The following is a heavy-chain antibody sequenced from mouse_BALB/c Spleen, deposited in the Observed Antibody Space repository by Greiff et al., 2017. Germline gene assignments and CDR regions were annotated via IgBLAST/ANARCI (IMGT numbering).Heavy chain of an antibody. CDR2: IAPENGNT. CDR1: GFNIKDYY. V-gene: IGHV14-1*02. J-gene: IGHJ1*01. Sequence: EVQLQESGAELVRPGALVKLSCKASGFNIKDYYMHWVKQRPEQGLEWIGWIAPENGNTIYDPKFQGKASITADTSSNTASLQPSSLASGAPAVYYCARGGGGWYFDVWGAGTTVTVSA. CDR3: ARGGGGWYFDV.